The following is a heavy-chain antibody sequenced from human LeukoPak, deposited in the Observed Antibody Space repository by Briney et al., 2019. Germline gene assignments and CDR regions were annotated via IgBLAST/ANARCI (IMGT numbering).Heavy chain of an antibody. J-gene: IGHJ6*02. V-gene: IGHV3-48*03. Sequence: GGSLRLSCAASGFTFSSYEMNWVRQAPGKGLEWVSYISSSGNTKYYADSVKGRFTISRDNAYNSLYLQTNSLRAEDTAVYYCVRDSSGSGYYYGTYYYYGMDAWGQGTTVTVSS. CDR3: VRDSSGSGYYYGTYYYYGMDA. D-gene: IGHD3-22*01. CDR1: GFTFSSYE. CDR2: ISSSGNTK.